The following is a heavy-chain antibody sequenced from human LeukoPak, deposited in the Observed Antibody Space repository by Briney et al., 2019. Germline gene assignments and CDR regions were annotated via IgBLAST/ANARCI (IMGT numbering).Heavy chain of an antibody. D-gene: IGHD6-13*01. CDR1: GFTFSSYW. CDR2: ISSSSSYI. J-gene: IGHJ4*02. V-gene: IGHV3-21*01. CDR3: ARGDLEIIAASGDY. Sequence: GGSLRLSCVASGFTFSSYWMSWVRQAPGKGLEWVSSISSSSSYIYYADSVKGRFTISGDNAKNSLYLQMNSLRAEDTAVYYCARGDLEIIAASGDYWGQGTLVTVSS.